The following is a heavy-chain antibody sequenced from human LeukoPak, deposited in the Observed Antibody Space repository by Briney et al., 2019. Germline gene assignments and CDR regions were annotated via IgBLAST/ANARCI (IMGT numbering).Heavy chain of an antibody. V-gene: IGHV3-53*01. CDR3: ARASLDHGWFGELGFDY. CDR1: GFTVSSNY. CDR2: IYSGGST. D-gene: IGHD3-10*01. Sequence: GGSLRLSCAASGFTVSSNYMSWVRQAPGKGLEWVSVIYSGGSTYYADSVKGRFTISRDNSKNTLYLQMNSLRAEDTAVYYCARASLDHGWFGELGFDYWGQGTLVTVSS. J-gene: IGHJ4*02.